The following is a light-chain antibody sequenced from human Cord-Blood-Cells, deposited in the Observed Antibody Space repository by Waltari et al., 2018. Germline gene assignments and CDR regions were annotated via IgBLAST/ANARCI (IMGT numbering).Light chain of an antibody. Sequence: EIVLTQSPATLSLSPGDRATLSCRASQSVSSYLACYQHKPGQAPRLLIYDASNRATGIPTRFSGSGSGTDFTLTISSLEPEDFAVYYCQQRSNWPLTFGGGTKVEIK. J-gene: IGKJ4*01. CDR2: DAS. CDR1: QSVSSY. CDR3: QQRSNWPLT. V-gene: IGKV3-11*01.